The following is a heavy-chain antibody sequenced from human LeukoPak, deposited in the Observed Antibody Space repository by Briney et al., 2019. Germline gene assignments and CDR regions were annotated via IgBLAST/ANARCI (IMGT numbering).Heavy chain of an antibody. D-gene: IGHD3-16*01. CDR1: GFTFTSSA. J-gene: IGHJ3*02. CDR2: IVVGSGNT. V-gene: IGHV1-58*02. CDR3: AAVVGVFYAFDI. Sequence: ASVKVSCKASGFTFTSSAMQWVRQARGQRLEWIGWIVVGSGNTNYAQKFQERVTITRDMSTSTAYMELSSLRSEDTAVYYCAAVVGVFYAFDIWGQGTMVTVSS.